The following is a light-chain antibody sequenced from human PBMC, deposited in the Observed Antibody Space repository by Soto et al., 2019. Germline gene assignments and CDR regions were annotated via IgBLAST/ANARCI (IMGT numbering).Light chain of an antibody. CDR3: QSYDSSLSVVV. CDR1: SSNIGAHYD. CDR2: ASN. J-gene: IGLJ2*01. Sequence: QSVLTQPPSVSGAPGQRVTISCTGSSSNIGAHYDVHWYQQFTGKAPKLLIYASNNRPSGVPDRFSGSQSGTSASLAITGLQAEDEADYYCQSYDSSLSVVVFGGGTKLTVL. V-gene: IGLV1-40*01.